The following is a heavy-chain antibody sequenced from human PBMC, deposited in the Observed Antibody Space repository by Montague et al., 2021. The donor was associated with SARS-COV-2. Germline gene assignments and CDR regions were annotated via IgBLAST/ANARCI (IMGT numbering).Heavy chain of an antibody. CDR3: ATYWQGGSGRGS. CDR1: GGSISSSYY. J-gene: IGHJ5*02. V-gene: IGHV4-39*07. CDR2: IYYSGST. Sequence: SETLSLTCIVSGGSISSSYYWGWIRQPPGKGLEWIGSIYYSGSTYYNPSLKSRVTISLDTSKNQLSLRLNSATAADTAVYYCATYWQGGSGRGSWGQGTLVTVSS. D-gene: IGHD3-10*01.